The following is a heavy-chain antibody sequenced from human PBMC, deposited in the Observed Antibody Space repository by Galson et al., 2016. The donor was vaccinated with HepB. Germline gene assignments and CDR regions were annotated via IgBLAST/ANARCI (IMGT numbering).Heavy chain of an antibody. CDR3: ARDRHYYGSGSYPSRYFDY. D-gene: IGHD3-10*01. V-gene: IGHV1-46*01. Sequence: SVKVSCKASGYTFTSYYMHWVRQAPGQGLEWMGIINPNGGSTSYEQKFQGRVTMTRDTSTSTGYMELSSLRSEVTAVYYCARDRHYYGSGSYPSRYFDYWGQGTLVTVSS. J-gene: IGHJ4*02. CDR2: INPNGGST. CDR1: GYTFTSYY.